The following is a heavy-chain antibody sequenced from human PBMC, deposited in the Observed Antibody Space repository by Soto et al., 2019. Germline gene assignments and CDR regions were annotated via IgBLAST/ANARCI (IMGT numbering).Heavy chain of an antibody. CDR2: IYYSGST. CDR3: ARATYSSSWGHYYYGMDV. J-gene: IGHJ6*02. D-gene: IGHD6-6*01. Sequence: LSRTCTVSGGSIRSGGYDWSWIRQHPGKGMEWIGYIYYSGSTYYNPSLKSRVTISVDTSKNQFSLKLSSVTAADTAVYYCARATYSSSWGHYYYGMDVWGQGTTVTVSS. CDR1: GGSIRSGGYD. V-gene: IGHV4-31*03.